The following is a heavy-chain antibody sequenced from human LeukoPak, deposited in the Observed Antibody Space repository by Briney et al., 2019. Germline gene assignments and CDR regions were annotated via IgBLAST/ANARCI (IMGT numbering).Heavy chain of an antibody. D-gene: IGHD6-13*01. CDR1: GFPFRSYS. J-gene: IGHJ4*02. CDR3: ASTRIQIAAAGQYYFDY. CDR2: IKQDGSEK. V-gene: IGHV3-7*01. Sequence: HPGGSLRLSCAASGFPFRSYSMNWVRQAPGKGLEWVANIKQDGSEKYYVDSVKGRFTISRDNAKNSLYLQMNSLRAEDTAVYYCASTRIQIAAAGQYYFDYWGQGTLVTVSS.